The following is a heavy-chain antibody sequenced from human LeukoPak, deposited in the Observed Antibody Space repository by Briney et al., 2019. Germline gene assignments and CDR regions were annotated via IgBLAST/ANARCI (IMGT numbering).Heavy chain of an antibody. CDR3: ARTVPTFPYAFDI. V-gene: IGHV4-4*08. CDR2: IHNSGRT. CDR1: GGSVSSYY. D-gene: IGHD2-21*01. Sequence: SETLSLTCSVSGGSVSSYYWSWIRQSPGKGLEWIGYIHNSGRTNYNPSLKSRVTGFVDTSKNQFSMKLSSVTAADAAVYYCARTVPTFPYAFDIWGQGTMVTVSS. J-gene: IGHJ3*02.